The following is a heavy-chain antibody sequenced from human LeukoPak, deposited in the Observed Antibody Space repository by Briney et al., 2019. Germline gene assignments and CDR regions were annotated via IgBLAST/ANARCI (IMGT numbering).Heavy chain of an antibody. D-gene: IGHD1-26*01. J-gene: IGHJ4*02. CDR1: GGSISNYY. Sequence: KSSETLSLTCTVSGGSISNYYWSWIRQPPGKGLEWIAYIYYTGLTNYNPSLKSRVTISVDTSKNQFSLNLSSVTAADTAVYYCARTLDDGTLDYWGQGTLVTVSS. CDR2: IYYTGLT. V-gene: IGHV4-59*01. CDR3: ARTLDDGTLDY.